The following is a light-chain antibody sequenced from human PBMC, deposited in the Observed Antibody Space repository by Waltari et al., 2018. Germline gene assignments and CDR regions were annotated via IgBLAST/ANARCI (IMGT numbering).Light chain of an antibody. CDR1: ELPRKY. J-gene: IGLJ1*01. V-gene: IGLV3-10*01. Sequence: YELTQPPSLSVSPGQPARITCSGHELPRKYAYWFQQKPGQAPRLVMYEDTKRPSGIPERFSGSSSGTVATLTITGAQVDDEADYYCYSSDSTGLRVFGGGTTVVVL. CDR3: YSSDSTGLRV. CDR2: EDT.